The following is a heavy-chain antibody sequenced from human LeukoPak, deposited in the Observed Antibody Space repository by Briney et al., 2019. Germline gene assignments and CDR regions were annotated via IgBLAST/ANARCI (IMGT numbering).Heavy chain of an antibody. V-gene: IGHV3-33*01. CDR3: VRDGNFGYDAFDI. J-gene: IGHJ3*02. CDR2: IWDDGSMK. D-gene: IGHD3-10*01. Sequence: GRSLRLSCAASGFTFSSYGMHWVRQAPGKGLEWVAVIWDDGSMKYYTDSVKGRCTISRDNSKNTVHLQMNSLRAEDTAVYYCVRDGNFGYDAFDIWGQGTMVIVSS. CDR1: GFTFSSYG.